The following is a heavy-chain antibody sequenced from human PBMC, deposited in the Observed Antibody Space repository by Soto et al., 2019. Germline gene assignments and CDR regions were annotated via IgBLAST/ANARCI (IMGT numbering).Heavy chain of an antibody. V-gene: IGHV4-34*01. D-gene: IGHD6-6*01. Sequence: SETLSLTCAVYGGSFSGYYWSWIRQPPGKGLEWIGEINHSGSTNYNPSLKSRVTISVDTSKNQFSLKLSSVTAADTAVYYCARVYNWFRIVARPGRYYYYYMAVWGKGSSVTGSS. CDR3: ARVYNWFRIVARPGRYYYYYMAV. CDR1: GGSFSGYY. J-gene: IGHJ6*03. CDR2: INHSGST.